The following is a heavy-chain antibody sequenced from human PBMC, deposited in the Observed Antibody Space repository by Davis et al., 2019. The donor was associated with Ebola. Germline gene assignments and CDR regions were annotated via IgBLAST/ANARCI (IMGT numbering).Heavy chain of an antibody. D-gene: IGHD3-10*01. V-gene: IGHV4-39*02. CDR1: GGSISSSTYY. J-gene: IGHJ6*04. CDR2: IYYSGST. CDR3: ARDPGSERRGMDV. Sequence: MPSETLSLTCTVSGGSISSSTYYWGWIRQPPGKGLEWIGSIYYSGSTYYNPSLKSRVTISVDTSKNQFSLKLNSVTPEDTAVYYCARDPGSERRGMDVWGKGTTVTVSS.